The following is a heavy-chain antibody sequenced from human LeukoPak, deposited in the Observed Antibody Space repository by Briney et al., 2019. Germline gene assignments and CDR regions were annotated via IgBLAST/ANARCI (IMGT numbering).Heavy chain of an antibody. Sequence: ASVKVSCKASGYTFTGYYTHWVRQAPGQGLEWMGWINPNSGGTNYAQKFQGWVTMTRDTSISTAYMELSRLRSDDTAVYYCARESGSYFVDYWGQGTLVTVSS. CDR2: INPNSGGT. CDR3: ARESGSYFVDY. V-gene: IGHV1-2*04. CDR1: GYTFTGYY. D-gene: IGHD1-26*01. J-gene: IGHJ4*02.